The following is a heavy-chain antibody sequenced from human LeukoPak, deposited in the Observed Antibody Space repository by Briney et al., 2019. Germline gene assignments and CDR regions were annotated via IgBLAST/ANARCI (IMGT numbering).Heavy chain of an antibody. D-gene: IGHD2-2*03. CDR1: GYTFTSYG. CDR2: ISAYNGNT. J-gene: IGHJ5*02. CDR3: ARDLGDGWGDNWFDP. Sequence: ASVKVSCKASGYTFTSYGIGWVRQAPGQGLEWMGWISAYNGNTNYAQKLQGRVTMTTDTSTSTAYMELRSLRSDDTAVYHCARDLGDGWGDNWFDPWGQGTLVTVSS. V-gene: IGHV1-18*01.